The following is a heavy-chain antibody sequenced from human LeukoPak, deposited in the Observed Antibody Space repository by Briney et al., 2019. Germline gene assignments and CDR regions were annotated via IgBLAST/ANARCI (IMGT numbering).Heavy chain of an antibody. J-gene: IGHJ5*02. D-gene: IGHD1-26*01. CDR2: VNESGGT. CDR1: IDSFSNYH. Sequence: TSETLSLTCAVYIDSFSNYHWNWIRQTPAKGMEWIGEVNESGGTNISPSLRSRVILSVDTSKNQFSLKLISVTVADTAIYYCARGQGATVPQVGKNWFDPWGQGTRVTVSS. V-gene: IGHV4-34*01. CDR3: ARGQGATVPQVGKNWFDP.